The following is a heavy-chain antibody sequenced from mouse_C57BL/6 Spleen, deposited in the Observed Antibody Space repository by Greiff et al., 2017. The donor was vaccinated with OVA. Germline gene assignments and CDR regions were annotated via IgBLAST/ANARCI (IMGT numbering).Heavy chain of an antibody. CDR3: ARSGYTLQSNHYFDY. CDR1: GYTFTSYG. Sequence: EVKLMESGAELVRPGSSVKMSCKTSGYTFTSYGINWVKQRPGQGLEWIGYIYIGNGYTEYNEKFKGKATLTSDTSSSTAYMQLSSLTSEDSAIYFCARSGYTLQSNHYFDYWGQGTTLTVSS. D-gene: IGHD3-1*01. V-gene: IGHV1-58*01. CDR2: IYIGNGYT. J-gene: IGHJ2*01.